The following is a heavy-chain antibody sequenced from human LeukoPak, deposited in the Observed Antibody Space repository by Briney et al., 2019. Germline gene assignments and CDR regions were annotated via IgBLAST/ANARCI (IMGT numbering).Heavy chain of an antibody. Sequence: SETLSITCTVSGGSISSSAYYWGWIRQPPGKGLEWIGSIYYSGITYDNPSLKTRVIMSVDTSKNQFSLKLSSVTAADTAVYYCVRHTAMGSPLHYWGQGTLVTVSS. V-gene: IGHV4-39*01. CDR3: VRHTAMGSPLHY. CDR2: IYYSGIT. D-gene: IGHD5-18*01. CDR1: GGSISSSAYY. J-gene: IGHJ4*02.